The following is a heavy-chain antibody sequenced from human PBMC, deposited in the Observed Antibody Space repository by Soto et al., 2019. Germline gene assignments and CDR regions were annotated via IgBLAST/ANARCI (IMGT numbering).Heavy chain of an antibody. Sequence: QVQLQESGPGLVKPSGTLSLTCTVSGGSMSSGNWWNWVRQAPGKGLEWIGEAHQSGRTNYNPSLKSRVTISVDKSKNRFSLNLSSVTAADTDVYYCARSEATVLDSWGQGTLVTVSS. CDR2: AHQSGRT. D-gene: IGHD4-17*01. CDR1: GGSMSSGNW. J-gene: IGHJ4*02. CDR3: ARSEATVLDS. V-gene: IGHV4-4*02.